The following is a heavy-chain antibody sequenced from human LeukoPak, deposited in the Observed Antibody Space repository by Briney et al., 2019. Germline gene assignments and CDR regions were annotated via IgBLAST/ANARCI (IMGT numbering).Heavy chain of an antibody. V-gene: IGHV3-30*02. D-gene: IGHD6-13*01. CDR3: AKDFITAAGTEGY. J-gene: IGHJ4*02. CDR2: IRYDGSNK. CDR1: GFTFSSYG. Sequence: GGSLRLSCAASGFTFSSYGVHWVRQAPGKGLEWVAFIRYDGSNKYYADSVKGRFTISRDNSKNTLYLQMNSLRAEDTAVYYCAKDFITAAGTEGYWGQGTLVTVSS.